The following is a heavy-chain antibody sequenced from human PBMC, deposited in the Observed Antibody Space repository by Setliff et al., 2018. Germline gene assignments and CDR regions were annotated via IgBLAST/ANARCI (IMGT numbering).Heavy chain of an antibody. CDR3: ARGRRGNYDFWSGYSNWFDP. J-gene: IGHJ5*02. Sequence: LSLTCTVSGGSISSYYWSWIRQPPGKRLEWIGYIYYSGSTNYNPSLESRVTISVDTSKNQFSLKLSSVTAADTAVYYCARGRRGNYDFWSGYSNWFDPWGQGTLVTVSS. CDR2: IYYSGST. D-gene: IGHD3-3*01. V-gene: IGHV4-59*08. CDR1: GGSISSYY.